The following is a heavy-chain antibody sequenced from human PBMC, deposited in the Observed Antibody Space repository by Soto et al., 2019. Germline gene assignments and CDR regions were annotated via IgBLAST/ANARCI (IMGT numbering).Heavy chain of an antibody. D-gene: IGHD6-6*01. CDR1: GYTLTELS. CDR2: FDPEDGET. J-gene: IGHJ4*02. CDR3: ATFDGSSSNTDY. Sequence: GASVKVSCKVSGYTLTELSMHCGRQAPGKGLEWMGGFDPEDGETIYAQKFQGRVTMTEDTSTDTAYMELSSLRSEDTAVYYCATFDGSSSNTDYWGQGTLVTVSS. V-gene: IGHV1-24*01.